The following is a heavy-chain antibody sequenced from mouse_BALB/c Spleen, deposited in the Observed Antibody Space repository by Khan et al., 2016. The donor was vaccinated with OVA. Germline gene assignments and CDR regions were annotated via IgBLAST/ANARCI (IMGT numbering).Heavy chain of an antibody. CDR1: GYTFTSYW. D-gene: IGHD1-1*01. V-gene: IGHV1S81*02. CDR2: TNPTNGRT. CDR3: ARIKKIVATYFDY. Sequence: VQLQQSGAELVKAGASVKMSCKASGYTFTSYWMHWVKQRLGQGLEWFAETNPTNGRTYYNEKFKSKATLTVDNSSSTAYMQLSSPTYEDSAVYYCARIKKIVATYFDYWGQGTTLTVSS. J-gene: IGHJ2*01.